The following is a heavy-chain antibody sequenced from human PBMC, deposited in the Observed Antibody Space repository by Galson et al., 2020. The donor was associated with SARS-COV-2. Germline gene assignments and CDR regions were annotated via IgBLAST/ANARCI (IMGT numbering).Heavy chain of an antibody. D-gene: IGHD1-26*01. CDR3: AQIILLPGRGNDAFDI. CDR2: IDWDDDK. Sequence: SGPTLVKPPQTLTLTCTFSGFLLSTSGMCVSWIRQPPGKALEWLALIDWDDDKYYSTSLNTRLTIYKDTSKNQVVLTMTNMDPVDTATYYCAQIILLPGRGNDAFDIWGQGTMGTVSS. CDR1: GFLLSTSGMC. J-gene: IGHJ3*02. V-gene: IGHV2-70*01.